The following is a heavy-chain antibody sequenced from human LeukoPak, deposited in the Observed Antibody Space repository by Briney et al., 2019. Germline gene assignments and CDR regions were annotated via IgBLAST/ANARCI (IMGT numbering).Heavy chain of an antibody. V-gene: IGHV3-7*03. CDR2: IKQDGSEK. J-gene: IGHJ4*02. CDR1: GFTFSSYW. CDR3: AKVYSYGDYDPYYFDY. Sequence: QPGGSLRLSCAASGFTFSSYWMSWVRQAPGKGLEWVANIKQDGSEKYYVDSVKGRFTISRDNAKNSLYLQMNSLRAEDTAVYYCAKVYSYGDYDPYYFDYWGQGTLVTVSS. D-gene: IGHD4-17*01.